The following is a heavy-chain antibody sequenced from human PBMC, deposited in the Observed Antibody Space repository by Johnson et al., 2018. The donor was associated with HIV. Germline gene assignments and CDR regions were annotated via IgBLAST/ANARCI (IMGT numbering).Heavy chain of an antibody. J-gene: IGHJ3*02. Sequence: EVQLMESGGGLAKPAWSPRLSCAASQFTFSSYYMNCVRQAPGKGLEWVSYISSSGSTIYYADSVKGRFTISRDNAKNSLYLQMNSLRAEDTAGYYCAREGEGGGAFDIWGQGTMVTVSS. CDR1: QFTFSSYY. CDR2: ISSSGSTI. V-gene: IGHV3-48*03. CDR3: AREGEGGGAFDI. D-gene: IGHD3-16*01.